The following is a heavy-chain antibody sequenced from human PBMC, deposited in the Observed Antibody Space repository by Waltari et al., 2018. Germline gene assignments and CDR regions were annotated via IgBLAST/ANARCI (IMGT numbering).Heavy chain of an antibody. V-gene: IGHV4-59*01. CDR3: ARGSTYYVWGSYTYYGMDV. D-gene: IGHD3-16*01. J-gene: IGHJ6*02. CDR2: IYYSGSN. Sequence: QVQLQESGPGLVKPSETLSLTCTVSGGSISSYYWSWIRQPPGKGLEWIGYIYYSGSNNHNPSLKRRVTISVDTSKNQFSLKLSSVTAADTAVYYCARGSTYYVWGSYTYYGMDVWGQGTTVTVSS. CDR1: GGSISSYY.